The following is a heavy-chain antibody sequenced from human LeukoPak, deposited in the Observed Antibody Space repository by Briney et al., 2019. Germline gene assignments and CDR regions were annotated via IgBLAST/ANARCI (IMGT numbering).Heavy chain of an antibody. CDR3: AKAVVPAAQPNYYYYGMDV. J-gene: IGHJ6*04. CDR1: GFTFSSYG. CDR2: ISYDGSNK. Sequence: QPGGSLRLSCAASGFTFSSYGMHWVRQAPGKGLEWVAVISYDGSNKYYADSVKGRFTISRDNSKNTLYLQMNSLRAEDTAVYYCAKAVVPAAQPNYYYYGMDVWGKGTTVTVSS. D-gene: IGHD2-2*01. V-gene: IGHV3-30*18.